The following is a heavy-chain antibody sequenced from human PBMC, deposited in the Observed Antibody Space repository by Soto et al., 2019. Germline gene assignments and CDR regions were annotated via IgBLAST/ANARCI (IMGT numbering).Heavy chain of an antibody. J-gene: IGHJ4*02. CDR1: GFTFSSYA. D-gene: IGHD3-9*01. Sequence: QVQLVESGGGVVQPGRSLRLSCAASGFTFSSYAMHWVRQAPGKGLEWVAGISYDGSNKYYADSVKGRFTISRDNSKNSLSLQMTSLRAEDTAVYYCARGARTDWDFDYWGQGTLVTVSS. V-gene: IGHV3-30-3*01. CDR3: ARGARTDWDFDY. CDR2: ISYDGSNK.